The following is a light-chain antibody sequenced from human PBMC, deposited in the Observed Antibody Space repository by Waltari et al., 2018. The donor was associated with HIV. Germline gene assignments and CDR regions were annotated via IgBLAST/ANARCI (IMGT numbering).Light chain of an antibody. CDR1: QGIDSY. CDR2: DAS. CDR3: QQLKTYPAVT. V-gene: IGKV1-9*01. J-gene: IGKJ5*01. Sequence: DIQLTQSPSFLSASVGVRLPITCRPSQGIDSYLAWYQHKPGKAPKLLIYDASTLQSGVPSRFSGSGSGTEFTLTISSLQPEDFATYYCQQLKTYPAVTFGQGTGLEI.